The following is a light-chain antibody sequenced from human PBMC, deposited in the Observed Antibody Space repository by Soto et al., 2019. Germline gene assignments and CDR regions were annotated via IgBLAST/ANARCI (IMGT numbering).Light chain of an antibody. V-gene: IGKV1-13*02. J-gene: IGKJ4*01. CDR3: QQFNSYPLT. CDR2: DAS. Sequence: AIQLTQSPSSLSASVGDRVTITCRASQGISSALAWYQQKPGKGPKLLIYDASSLESGVPSRFNGSGAGTDFTLTISSVQPEDFAAYYCQQFNSYPLTFGGGTKVEIK. CDR1: QGISSA.